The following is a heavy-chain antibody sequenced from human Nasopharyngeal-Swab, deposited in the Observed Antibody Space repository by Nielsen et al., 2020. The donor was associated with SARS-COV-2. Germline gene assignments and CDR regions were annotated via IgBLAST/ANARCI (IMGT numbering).Heavy chain of an antibody. D-gene: IGHD3-3*01. J-gene: IGHJ4*02. CDR2: INPNSGGT. V-gene: IGHV1-2*04. CDR1: GYTFTGYY. CDR3: ARIDYDFWSGLDY. Sequence: ASVKVSCKASGYTFTGYYMHWVRQAPGQGLEWMGWINPNSGGTNYAQKFQGWVTMTRDTSISTAYMELSRLRSDDTAVYYCARIDYDFWSGLDYWGQGTLVTVSS.